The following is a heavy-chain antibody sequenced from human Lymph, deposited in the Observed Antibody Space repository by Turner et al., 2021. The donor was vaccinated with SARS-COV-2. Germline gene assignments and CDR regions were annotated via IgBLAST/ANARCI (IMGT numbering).Heavy chain of an antibody. D-gene: IGHD1-1*01. CDR1: GFIVSSNY. V-gene: IGHV3-53*02. CDR3: ARDLQLCGMDV. Sequence: EVQPVETGGGVIQPGGSLGLPCAASGFIVSSNYMNWVRQAPGRGLEGVSLIYSGGSTYYADSVKGRFTISRDNSKNTLYLQMNSLRAEDTAVYYCARDLQLCGMDVWGQGTTVTVSS. J-gene: IGHJ6*02. CDR2: IYSGGST.